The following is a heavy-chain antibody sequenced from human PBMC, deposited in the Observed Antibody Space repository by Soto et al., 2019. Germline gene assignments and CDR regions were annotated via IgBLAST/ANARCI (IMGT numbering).Heavy chain of an antibody. CDR1: GFTFSSYS. D-gene: IGHD3-10*01. V-gene: IGHV3-48*02. Sequence: GGSPRLSCAASGFTFSSYSMNWVRQAPGKGLEWVSYISSSSSTIYYADSVKGRFTISRDNAKNSLYLQMNSLRDEDTAVYYCARDKGLNYYGSGTDPFDYWGQGTLVTVSS. J-gene: IGHJ4*02. CDR3: ARDKGLNYYGSGTDPFDY. CDR2: ISSSSSTI.